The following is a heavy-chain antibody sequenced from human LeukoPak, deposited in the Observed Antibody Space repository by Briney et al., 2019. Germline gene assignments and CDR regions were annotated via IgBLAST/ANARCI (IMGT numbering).Heavy chain of an antibody. CDR2: ICWDGSST. CDR3: AKGSTDYDSSNYYLGY. V-gene: IGHV3-43*01. CDR1: GFTFDDYT. D-gene: IGHD3-22*01. Sequence: GGSLRLSCAASGFTFDDYTMHWVRQAPGKGLEWVSLICWDGSSTSYADSMKGRFTISRDNSKNSLYLQMNSLRTEDTALYYCAKGSTDYDSSNYYLGYWGQGTLVTVSS. J-gene: IGHJ4*02.